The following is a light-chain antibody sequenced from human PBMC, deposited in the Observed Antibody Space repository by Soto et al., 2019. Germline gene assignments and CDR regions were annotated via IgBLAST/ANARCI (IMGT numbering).Light chain of an antibody. V-gene: IGLV3-25*03. Sequence: SYELTQPPSVSVSPGQTARITCSGDALPKQYAYWYQQKPGQAPVLVIYKDSERPSGIPERFSGSSSGTTVTLTISGVQAEDEADYYCQSADSSGTPSLVFGGGTKVTVL. CDR2: KDS. CDR1: ALPKQY. CDR3: QSADSSGTPSLV. J-gene: IGLJ2*01.